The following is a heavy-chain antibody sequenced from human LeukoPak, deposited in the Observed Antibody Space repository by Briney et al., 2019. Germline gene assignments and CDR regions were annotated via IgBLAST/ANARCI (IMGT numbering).Heavy chain of an antibody. CDR1: GYTFTSYG. V-gene: IGHV1-18*01. J-gene: IGHJ3*02. D-gene: IGHD5-18*01. Sequence: ASVKVSCKASGYTFTSYGISWVRQAPGQGLEWMGWISAYNGNTNYAQKLQGRVTMTTDTSTSTAYMELRSLRSDDTAVYYCASGGYSYGYEYAFDIWGQGTMVTVSS. CDR3: ASGGYSYGYEYAFDI. CDR2: ISAYNGNT.